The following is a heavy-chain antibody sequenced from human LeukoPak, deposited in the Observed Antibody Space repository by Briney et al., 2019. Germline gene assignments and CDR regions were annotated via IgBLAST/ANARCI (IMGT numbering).Heavy chain of an antibody. D-gene: IGHD6-19*01. V-gene: IGHV3-53*01. CDR3: ARGHSSGSPGPFDY. CDR2: MYSGGAI. J-gene: IGHJ4*02. CDR1: GFLVSTNY. Sequence: GGSLRLSCAASGFLVSTNYMSWVRQAPGKGLEWVSVMYSGGAIHYADSVKGRFTISRDNSKNTLYLQMNSLRAEDTAMYFCARGHSSGSPGPFDYWGQGTLVIVSS.